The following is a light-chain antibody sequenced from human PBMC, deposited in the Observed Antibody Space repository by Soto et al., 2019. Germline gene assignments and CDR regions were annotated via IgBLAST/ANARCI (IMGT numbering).Light chain of an antibody. V-gene: IGKV3-11*01. Sequence: EVVMTQSPATLSVSPGEIATLSCRASQSVSSNLAWYQQKPGQAPRLLIYGASGRATGIPDRFSGSGSGTDFTLTISSLEPEDFAVYYCQQRTNWPWTFGPGTKVDIK. CDR1: QSVSSN. J-gene: IGKJ1*01. CDR2: GAS. CDR3: QQRTNWPWT.